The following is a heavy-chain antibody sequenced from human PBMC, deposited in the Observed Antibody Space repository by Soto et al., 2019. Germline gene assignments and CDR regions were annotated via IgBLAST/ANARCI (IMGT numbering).Heavy chain of an antibody. CDR2: ITSVGSST. Sequence: GGSLRLSCAASGFTFSSSAMTWVRQAPGEGLEWVSSITSVGSSTFYADSVKGRFTITRDNSRNTLYLQMNSLRAEDTAIYYCAKQEPCYWGQGTLVTVSS. CDR1: GFTFSSSA. V-gene: IGHV3-23*01. J-gene: IGHJ4*02. CDR3: AKQEPCY.